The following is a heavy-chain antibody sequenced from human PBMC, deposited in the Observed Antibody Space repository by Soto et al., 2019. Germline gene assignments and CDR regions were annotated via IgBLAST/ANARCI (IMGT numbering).Heavy chain of an antibody. CDR3: AKFTEPGYSSIWYYFEY. CDR2: ISSRSTNI. J-gene: IGHJ4*02. Sequence: GGSLRLSCVGSGFTFSGYSMAWVRQAPGRGLEWVASISSRSTNIDYADSVKGRFTISRDNAKNLVSLQMSSLRGEDTALYYCAKFTEPGYSSIWYYFEYWGQGTPVTVS. D-gene: IGHD6-19*01. V-gene: IGHV3-21*06. CDR1: GFTFSGYS.